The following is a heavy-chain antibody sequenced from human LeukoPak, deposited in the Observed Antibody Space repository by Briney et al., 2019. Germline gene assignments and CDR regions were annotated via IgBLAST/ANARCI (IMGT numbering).Heavy chain of an antibody. CDR3: AKSGAYDSSGYYDY. CDR1: GFTFDDYA. V-gene: IGHV3-9*01. Sequence: PGGSLRLSCAASGFTFDDYAMHWVRQAPGKGLEWVSGISWNSGSIGYADSVKGRFTISRGNAKNSLYLQMNSLRAEDTALYYCAKSGAYDSSGYYDYWGQGTLVTVSS. D-gene: IGHD3-22*01. CDR2: ISWNSGSI. J-gene: IGHJ4*02.